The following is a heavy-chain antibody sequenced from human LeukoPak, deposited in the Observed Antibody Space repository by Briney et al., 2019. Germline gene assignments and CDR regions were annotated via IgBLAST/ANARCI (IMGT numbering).Heavy chain of an antibody. J-gene: IGHJ4*02. CDR2: IKSDGTAT. CDR1: GFTFSSHL. CDR3: VRKFATGD. D-gene: IGHD1-14*01. V-gene: IGHV3-74*01. Sequence: GGSLRLSCAASGFTFSSHLMHWVRQAQGTGLVWVSSIKSDGTATNYADSVKGRFTISRDNAKNTLYLQMNSLRVEDTAVYYCVRKFATGDWGQGTLVTVSS.